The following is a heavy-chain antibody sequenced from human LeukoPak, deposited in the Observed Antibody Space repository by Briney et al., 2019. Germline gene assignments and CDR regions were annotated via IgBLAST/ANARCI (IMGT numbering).Heavy chain of an antibody. V-gene: IGHV4-4*07. CDR3: ARDFWDTTFINYFDY. D-gene: IGHD2/OR15-2a*01. J-gene: IGHJ4*02. CDR1: GGSISSYY. Sequence: KPSETLSLTCTVSGGSISSYYWSWIRQPAGKGLEWIGRIYTSGSTNYNPSLKSQVTMSVDTSKNQFSLKLSSVTAADTAVYYCARDFWDTTFINYFDYWGQGTLVTVSS. CDR2: IYTSGST.